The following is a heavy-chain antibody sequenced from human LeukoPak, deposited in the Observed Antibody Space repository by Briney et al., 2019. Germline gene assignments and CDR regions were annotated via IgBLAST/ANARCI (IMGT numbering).Heavy chain of an antibody. CDR2: VYTSGIT. V-gene: IGHV4-4*08. D-gene: IGHD6-6*01. J-gene: IGHJ6*03. Sequence: SETLSLTCTVSGVSVSSYYWHWIRQSPGKGLEWIGLVYTSGITNYNPSLKSRLTISLDTSKNQFSLKLASVTAADSAVYYCARHAQQLVRNYYFYSMDVWGTGTTVTVSS. CDR3: ARHAQQLVRNYYFYSMDV. CDR1: GVSVSSYY.